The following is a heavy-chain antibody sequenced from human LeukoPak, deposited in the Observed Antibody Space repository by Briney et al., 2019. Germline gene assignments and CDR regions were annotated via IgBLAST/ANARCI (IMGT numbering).Heavy chain of an antibody. CDR3: ARRPIAAGNNRFDP. CDR2: IYYTGTT. Sequence: SETLSLTCTVSGGSISSAAYYWGWVRQPPAKGLDWIGSIYYTGTTYYSPSLQTRATLSFDTSKNQFSLKLTSVTATDTAVYFCARRPIAAGNNRFDPWGQGTLVTVSS. D-gene: IGHD6-13*01. CDR1: GGSISSAAYY. V-gene: IGHV4-39*01. J-gene: IGHJ5*02.